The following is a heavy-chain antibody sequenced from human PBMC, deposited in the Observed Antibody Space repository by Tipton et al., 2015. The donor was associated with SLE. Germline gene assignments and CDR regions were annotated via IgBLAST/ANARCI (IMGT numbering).Heavy chain of an antibody. J-gene: IGHJ6*02. V-gene: IGHV4-59*08. CDR2: IYYSGGT. D-gene: IGHD2-15*01. CDR3: ARLGSDGMDV. CDR1: GGSINSHF. Sequence: TLSLTCTVSGGSINSHFWSWIRQPPGKGLEWIGYIYYSGGTNYNPSLKSRVTIFGDTSKKQFSLRLSSVTAADTAVYYCARLGSDGMDVWGRGTTVAVSS.